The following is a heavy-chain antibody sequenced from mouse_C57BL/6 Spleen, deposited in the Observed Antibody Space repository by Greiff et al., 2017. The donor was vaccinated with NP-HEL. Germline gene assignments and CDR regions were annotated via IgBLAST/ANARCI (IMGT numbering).Heavy chain of an antibody. CDR1: GYSFTDYN. J-gene: IGHJ2*01. V-gene: IGHV1-39*01. D-gene: IGHD1-1*01. CDR2: INPNYGTT. CDR3: AISTTVVPYYFDY. Sequence: EVQLQQSGPELVKPGASVKISCKASGYSFTDYNMNWVKQSNGKSLEWIGVINPNYGTTSYNQKFQGKATLTVDQSSSTAYMQLNSLTSEDSAVYYCAISTTVVPYYFDYWGQGTTLTVAS.